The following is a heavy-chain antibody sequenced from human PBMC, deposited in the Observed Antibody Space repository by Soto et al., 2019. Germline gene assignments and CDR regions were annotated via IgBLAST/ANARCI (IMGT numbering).Heavy chain of an antibody. CDR3: ARDPRGNFWSDYYDY. D-gene: IGHD3-3*01. CDR2: IYYSGST. V-gene: IGHV4-31*03. J-gene: IGHJ4*02. CDR1: GDSISSGGYY. Sequence: QVQLQESGPGLVKPSQTLSLTCTVSGDSISSGGYYWSWIRQHPAKGLEWIGHIYYSGSTYYNPSLKSRVTISVDTSKNQFSLKLSSVTAADTAVYYCARDPRGNFWSDYYDYWGPGTLVTVSS.